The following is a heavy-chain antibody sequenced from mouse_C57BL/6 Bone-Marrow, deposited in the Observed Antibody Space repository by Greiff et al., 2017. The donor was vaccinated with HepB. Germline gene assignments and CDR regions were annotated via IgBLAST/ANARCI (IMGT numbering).Heavy chain of an antibody. CDR1: GYAFSSSW. D-gene: IGHD2-3*01. CDR2: IYPGDGDT. Sequence: QVQLKESGPELVKPGASVKISCKASGYAFSSSWMNWVKQRPGKGLEWIGRIYPGDGDTNYNGKFKGKATLTADKSSSTAYMQLSSLTSEDSAVYFCSRIYDGYSWFAYWGQGTLVTVSA. CDR3: SRIYDGYSWFAY. J-gene: IGHJ3*01. V-gene: IGHV1-82*01.